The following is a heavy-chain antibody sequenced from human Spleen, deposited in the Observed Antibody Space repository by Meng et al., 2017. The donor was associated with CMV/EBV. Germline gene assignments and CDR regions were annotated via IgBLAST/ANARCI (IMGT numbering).Heavy chain of an antibody. CDR1: GYTFTGYY. J-gene: IGHJ3*02. CDR2: INPNSGGT. CDR3: AKPADYYDSIGPQAFDI. V-gene: IGHV1-2*02. Sequence: ASVKVSCKASGYTFTGYYMHWVRQAPGQGLEWMGWINPNSGGTNYAQKFQGRVTMTRDTSISTAYMELSSLRAEDTAVYYCAKPADYYDSIGPQAFDIWGQGTMVTVSS. D-gene: IGHD3-22*01.